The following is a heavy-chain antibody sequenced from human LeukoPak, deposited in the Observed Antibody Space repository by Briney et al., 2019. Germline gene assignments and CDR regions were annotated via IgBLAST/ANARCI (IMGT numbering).Heavy chain of an antibody. CDR3: VRDPSNSGWAFDY. V-gene: IGHV3-33*01. D-gene: IGHD6-19*01. CDR2: IWYNGKNK. Sequence: GGTLRLSCAASGFTFSTYAMHWVRQAPGKGLEWVAMIWYNGKNKHYADSVKGRFTISRDNSKNTLDLQMNSLRADDTAVYYCVRDPSNSGWAFDYWGQGTLVTVSS. J-gene: IGHJ4*02. CDR1: GFTFSTYA.